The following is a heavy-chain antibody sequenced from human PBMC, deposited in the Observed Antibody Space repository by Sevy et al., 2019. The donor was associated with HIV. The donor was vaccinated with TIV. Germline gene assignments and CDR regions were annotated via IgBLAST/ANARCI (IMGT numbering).Heavy chain of an antibody. CDR1: GFSFNNYD. D-gene: IGHD5-12*01. V-gene: IGHV3-48*01. CDR3: AREGGYTDQGMDV. Sequence: GGSLRLSCAASGFSFNNYDMNWVRQAPGKGLEWISYISTSSSHIYYVDSVKGRFTNSRDNANNSLSVQMNSLRAEDTVVYYCAREGGYTDQGMDVWGQGTTVTVSS. CDR2: ISTSSSHI. J-gene: IGHJ6*02.